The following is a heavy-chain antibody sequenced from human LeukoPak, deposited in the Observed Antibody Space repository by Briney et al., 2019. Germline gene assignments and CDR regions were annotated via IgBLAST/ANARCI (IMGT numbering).Heavy chain of an antibody. CDR2: TYYRSKWYN. CDR3: ARDFGRYYDILTGYYTYNWFDP. V-gene: IGHV6-1*01. D-gene: IGHD3-9*01. CDR1: GDSVSSNSAA. Sequence: SQTLSLTCAISGDSVSSNSAAWNWIRQSPSRGLEWLGRTYYRSKWYNDYAVSVKSRITINPDTSKNQFSLQLNSVTPEDTAVYYCARDFGRYYDILTGYYTYNWFDPWGQGTLVTVSS. J-gene: IGHJ5*02.